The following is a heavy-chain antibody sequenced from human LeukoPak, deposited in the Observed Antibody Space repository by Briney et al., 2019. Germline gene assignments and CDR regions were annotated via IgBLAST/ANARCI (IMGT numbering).Heavy chain of an antibody. Sequence: PGGSLRLSCAASGFTFDDYGMSWVRQAPGKGLEWVSGINWNGGSTGYADSVKGRFTISRDNAKNSLYPQMNSLRAEDTALYYCARSKFDVLRFLEWFLGAFDIWGQGTMVTVSS. CDR3: ARSKFDVLRFLEWFLGAFDI. CDR2: INWNGGST. D-gene: IGHD3-3*01. V-gene: IGHV3-20*04. J-gene: IGHJ3*02. CDR1: GFTFDDYG.